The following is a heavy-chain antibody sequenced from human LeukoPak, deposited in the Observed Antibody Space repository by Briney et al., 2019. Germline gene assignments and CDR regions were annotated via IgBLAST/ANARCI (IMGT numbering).Heavy chain of an antibody. Sequence: GASVKVSCKASGGTFSSYAISWVRQAPGQGLEWMGRIIPILGIANYAQKFQGRVTITADKSTSTAYMELSSLRSEDTAVYYCARAYYDSSGYYYYFDYWGQGTLVTVSS. J-gene: IGHJ4*02. CDR2: IIPILGIA. CDR3: ARAYYDSSGYYYYFDY. V-gene: IGHV1-69*04. D-gene: IGHD3-22*01. CDR1: GGTFSSYA.